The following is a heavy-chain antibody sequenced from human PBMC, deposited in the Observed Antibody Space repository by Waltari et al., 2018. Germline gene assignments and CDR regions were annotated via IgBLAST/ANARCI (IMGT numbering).Heavy chain of an antibody. CDR2: IYYSGST. Sequence: QVQLQESGPGLVKPSETLSLTCTVSGGSISSYYWSWIRQPPGKGLEWIGYIYYSGSTNYNPSLKSRVTISVDTSKNQFSLRLSSVTAADTAVYYCAREPPAFDIWGQGTMVTVSS. CDR3: AREPPAFDI. J-gene: IGHJ3*02. CDR1: GGSISSYY. V-gene: IGHV4-59*01.